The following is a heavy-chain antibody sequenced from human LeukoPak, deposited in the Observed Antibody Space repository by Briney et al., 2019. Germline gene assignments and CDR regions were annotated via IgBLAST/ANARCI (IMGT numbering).Heavy chain of an antibody. D-gene: IGHD3-22*01. CDR3: ARVADSSGFYAAFDY. V-gene: IGHV3-48*01. J-gene: IGHJ4*02. Sequence: PGGSLRLSCAASGFTFSTYRRNWVRQAPEKGLEWVSYITTSDSTIYYADSVRGRFNISRDNVKNLLYLEMNRLRAEDPAVYYCARVADSSGFYAAFDYWGQGTLVTVSS. CDR2: ITTSDSTI. CDR1: GFTFSTYR.